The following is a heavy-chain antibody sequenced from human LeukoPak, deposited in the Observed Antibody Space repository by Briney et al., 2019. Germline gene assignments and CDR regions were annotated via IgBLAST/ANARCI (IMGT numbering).Heavy chain of an antibody. V-gene: IGHV3-74*01. CDR1: GFTFSNYW. J-gene: IGHJ5*02. D-gene: IGHD2-8*02. CDR3: AREGSYLNTGASYYLHWFDP. CDR2: INSDGSNT. Sequence: GGSLRLSCAASGFTFSNYWMHWVRQAPGKGLVWVSRINSDGSNTNYADSVKGRFTISRDNAKNTLYLQMNSLRAEDTAIYYCAREGSYLNTGASYYLHWFDPWGQGTLVTVSS.